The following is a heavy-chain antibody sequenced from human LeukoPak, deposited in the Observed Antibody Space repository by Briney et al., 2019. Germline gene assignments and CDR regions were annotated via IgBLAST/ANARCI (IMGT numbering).Heavy chain of an antibody. CDR2: VNLQGST. J-gene: IGHJ4*02. V-gene: IGHV4-4*02. CDR3: AREGGPYRPLDY. Sequence: SETLSLTCGVSGGSITNTNYWPWVRQPPGKGLEWIGEVNLQGSTNYNPSLMGRVAISVDTSENHISLQLTSVTAADTAVYYCAREGGPYRPLDYSGQGTLVTVSS. CDR1: GGSITNTNY.